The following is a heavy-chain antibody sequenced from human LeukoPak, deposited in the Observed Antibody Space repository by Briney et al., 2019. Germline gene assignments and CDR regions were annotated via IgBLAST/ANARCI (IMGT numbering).Heavy chain of an antibody. D-gene: IGHD1-1*01. CDR2: ISSGRPLI. Sequence: GGSLRLSCAAFGFTFISYNMNWVRQAPGKGLEWVSYISSGRPLIYYADSVKGRFTVSRDGAKSSLYLQMNSLRAEDSAVYYCARDGNRDGDMDVWGKGTTVTVSS. J-gene: IGHJ6*03. CDR3: ARDGNRDGDMDV. V-gene: IGHV3-48*01. CDR1: GFTFISYN.